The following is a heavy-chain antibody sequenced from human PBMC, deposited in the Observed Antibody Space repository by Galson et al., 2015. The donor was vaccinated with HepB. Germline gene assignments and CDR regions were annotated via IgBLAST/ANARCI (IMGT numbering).Heavy chain of an antibody. CDR2: MNPNSGNT. CDR3: ASPNSGSPVYYFDY. CDR1: GYTFTSYD. Sequence: SVKVSCKASGYTFTSYDINWVRQATGQGLEWMGWMNPNSGNTGYAQKFQGRVTITADESTSTAYMELSSLRSEDSAVYYCASPNSGSPVYYFDYWGQGTLVTVSS. J-gene: IGHJ4*02. V-gene: IGHV1-8*01. D-gene: IGHD1-26*01.